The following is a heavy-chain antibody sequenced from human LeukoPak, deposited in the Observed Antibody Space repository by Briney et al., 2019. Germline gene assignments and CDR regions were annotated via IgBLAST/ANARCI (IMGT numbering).Heavy chain of an antibody. CDR3: AKASIYCSSTSCPLGYFDY. CDR2: ISGSGRST. CDR1: GFTFRSYA. V-gene: IGHV3-23*01. J-gene: IGHJ4*02. Sequence: QPGGSLRLSCAASGFTFRSYAMSWVRQAPGKGLEWVSAISGSGRSTDYADSVKGRFTISRDNSKNTLYLQMNSLRAGDTAVYYCAKASIYCSSTSCPLGYFDYWGQGTLVTVSS. D-gene: IGHD2-2*01.